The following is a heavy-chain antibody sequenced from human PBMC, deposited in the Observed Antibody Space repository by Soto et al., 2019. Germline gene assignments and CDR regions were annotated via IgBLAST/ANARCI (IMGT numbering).Heavy chain of an antibody. V-gene: IGHV3-7*05. J-gene: IGHJ4*02. CDR1: GFTFRNYW. Sequence: EVQLVESGGGLVQPGGSLRLSCAASGFTFRNYWMSWVRQAPGKGLEWVAYIKEDGSEKYYVGSVKGRFTISRDNAKNSLYLQMNSLRAEDTAVYYCARAGIVGATVIDYWGQGTLVTVSS. D-gene: IGHD1-26*01. CDR2: IKEDGSEK. CDR3: ARAGIVGATVIDY.